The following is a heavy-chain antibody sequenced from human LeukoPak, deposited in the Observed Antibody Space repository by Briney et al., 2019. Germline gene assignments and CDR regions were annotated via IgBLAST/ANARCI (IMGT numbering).Heavy chain of an antibody. D-gene: IGHD6-19*01. CDR3: ARDWVAVAGYENRFDP. CDR1: GFTFSSYG. V-gene: IGHV3-33*01. J-gene: IGHJ5*02. Sequence: GGSLRLSCAASGFTFSSYGMHWVRQAPGKGLEWVAVIWYDGSNKYYADSVKGRFTISRDNSKNTLYLQMNSLRAEDTAVYYCARDWVAVAGYENRFDPWGQGTLVTVSS. CDR2: IWYDGSNK.